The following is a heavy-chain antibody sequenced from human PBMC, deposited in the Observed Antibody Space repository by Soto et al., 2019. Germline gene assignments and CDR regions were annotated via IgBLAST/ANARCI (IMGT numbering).Heavy chain of an antibody. CDR1: GFNFDNYG. V-gene: IGHV3-30*18. D-gene: IGHD1-7*01. CDR2: ITYGGSNK. CDR3: AKDRVGGTFYTPLGF. J-gene: IGHJ4*02. Sequence: SLRLSCQASGFNFDNYGMHWVRQAPGKGLEWVAVITYGGSNKYYADSVKGRFTISRDNSKNTLSLHLNTLKPEDTAVYHCAKDRVGGTFYTPLGFWGQGTLVTVSS.